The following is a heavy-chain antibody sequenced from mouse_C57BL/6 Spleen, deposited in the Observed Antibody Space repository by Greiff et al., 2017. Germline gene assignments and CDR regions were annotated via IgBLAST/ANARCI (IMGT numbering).Heavy chain of an antibody. Sequence: QVQLQQPGTELVKPGASVKLSCKASGYTFTSYWMHWVKQRPGQGLEWIGNINPSNGGTNYNEKFKSKATLTVDKSSSTAYMQLSSLTSEDAAVDYCAREYYGSRPFDYWGQGTTLTVSS. CDR1: GYTFTSYW. CDR2: INPSNGGT. CDR3: AREYYGSRPFDY. J-gene: IGHJ2*01. V-gene: IGHV1-53*01. D-gene: IGHD1-1*01.